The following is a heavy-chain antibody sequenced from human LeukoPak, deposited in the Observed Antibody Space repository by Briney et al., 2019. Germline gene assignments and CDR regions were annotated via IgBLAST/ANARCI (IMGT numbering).Heavy chain of an antibody. CDR3: IGITMVRGVRDY. Sequence: GGSLRLSCAASGFTFSSYAMHWVRQAPGKGLEWVAVISYDGSNKYYADSVKGRFTISRDNSKNTLYLQMNSLRAEDTAVYYCIGITMVRGVRDYWGQGTLVTVSS. D-gene: IGHD3-10*01. J-gene: IGHJ4*02. CDR1: GFTFSSYA. CDR2: ISYDGSNK. V-gene: IGHV3-30-3*01.